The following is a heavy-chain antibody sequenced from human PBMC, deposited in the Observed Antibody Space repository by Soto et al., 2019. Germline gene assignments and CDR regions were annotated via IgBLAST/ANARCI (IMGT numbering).Heavy chain of an antibody. CDR3: ARATYYYDSSGPNWFDP. J-gene: IGHJ5*02. Sequence: QVQLVQSGAEVKKPGASVKVSCKASGYTFTSYDINWVRQATGQGLEWMGWMNPNSGNTGYAQKFQGRVTMTRNTSIRTASMELSSLRSEDTAVYYCARATYYYDSSGPNWFDPWGQGTLVTVSS. D-gene: IGHD3-22*01. CDR2: MNPNSGNT. V-gene: IGHV1-8*01. CDR1: GYTFTSYD.